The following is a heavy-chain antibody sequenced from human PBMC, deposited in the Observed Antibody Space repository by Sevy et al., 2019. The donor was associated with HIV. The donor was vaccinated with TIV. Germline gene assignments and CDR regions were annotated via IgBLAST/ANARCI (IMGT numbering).Heavy chain of an antibody. J-gene: IGHJ4*02. CDR3: ASSLDYYGSGSYWDY. Sequence: GEALKISCKGSGYSFSSYWIGWVRQMPGKGLEWMGIIYPGGSDTRYSPSFQGQVTISVDKSISTAYLQWSSLTASDTAMYYCASSLDYYGSGSYWDYWGQGTLVTVSS. D-gene: IGHD3-10*01. CDR2: IYPGGSDT. CDR1: GYSFSSYW. V-gene: IGHV5-51*01.